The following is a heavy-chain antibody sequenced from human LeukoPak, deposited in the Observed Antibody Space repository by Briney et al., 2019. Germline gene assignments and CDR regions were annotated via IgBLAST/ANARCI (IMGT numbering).Heavy chain of an antibody. CDR2: ISSSGDYI. J-gene: IGHJ6*03. D-gene: IGHD1-14*01. V-gene: IGHV3-21*01. Sequence: GGSLRLSCAASRFTFSFFSMNWVRQAPGKGLEWVSSISSSGDYIYYADSVKGRFTISRDNAKNSLYLQMNSLRAEDTAVYYCARYTTSYYYMDVWGKGTTVTVSS. CDR1: RFTFSFFS. CDR3: ARYTTSYYYMDV.